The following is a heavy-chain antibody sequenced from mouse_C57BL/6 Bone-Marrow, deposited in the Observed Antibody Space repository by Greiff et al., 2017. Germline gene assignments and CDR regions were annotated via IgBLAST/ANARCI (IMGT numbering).Heavy chain of an antibody. CDR3: ARGVGRDFDY. CDR1: GYTFTSYW. V-gene: IGHV1-64*01. Sequence: QVQLKQPGAELVKPGASVKLSCKASGYTFTSYWMHWVKQRPGQGLEWIGMIHPNSGSTNYNEKFKSKATLTVDKSSSTAYMQRSSLTSEDSAVYYCARGVGRDFDYWGQGTTLTVSS. CDR2: IHPNSGST. J-gene: IGHJ2*01. D-gene: IGHD4-1*01.